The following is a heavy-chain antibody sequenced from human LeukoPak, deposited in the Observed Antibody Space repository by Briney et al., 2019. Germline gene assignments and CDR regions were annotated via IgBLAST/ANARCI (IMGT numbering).Heavy chain of an antibody. Sequence: PGGSLRLSCAASGLTFSSYALAWVRQAPGKGLEWVSAISGSGGTTYYADSVKGHFTISRDNSKNTLYLQMNSLRAEDTAVYYCARIVDTHMDSWGQGTLVTVSS. V-gene: IGHV3-23*01. D-gene: IGHD3-16*02. J-gene: IGHJ4*02. CDR2: ISGSGGTT. CDR1: GLTFSSYA. CDR3: ARIVDTHMDS.